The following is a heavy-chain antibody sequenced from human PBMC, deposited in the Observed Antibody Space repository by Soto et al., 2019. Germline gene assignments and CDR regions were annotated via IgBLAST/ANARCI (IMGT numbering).Heavy chain of an antibody. J-gene: IGHJ4*02. Sequence: PGGSLRLSCVASGFTVSNTYMSWLRQAPGKGLDWVSVLYSGGNAYYTDFVKGRFTVSKDNSKNTLYLQMNNLRVEDTAVYYCARADSSGYYGYFDSWGQGTLVTVSS. CDR2: LYSGGNA. V-gene: IGHV3-66*01. CDR1: GFTVSNTY. D-gene: IGHD3-22*01. CDR3: ARADSSGYYGYFDS.